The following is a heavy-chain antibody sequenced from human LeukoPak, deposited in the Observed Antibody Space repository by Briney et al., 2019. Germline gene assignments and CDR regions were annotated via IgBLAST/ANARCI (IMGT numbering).Heavy chain of an antibody. D-gene: IGHD6-6*01. Sequence: GGSLRLSCSASGFTFKSYAMHWVRQAPGKGLEYVSSINTNGANTYYADSVKGRFTISRDNSRNTVYVQMNSLTPEDTAVYYPVKGLDYSSSQMDSWGQGTLVTVSS. CDR2: INTNGANT. CDR3: VKGLDYSSSQMDS. CDR1: GFTFKSYA. V-gene: IGHV3-64*05. J-gene: IGHJ4*02.